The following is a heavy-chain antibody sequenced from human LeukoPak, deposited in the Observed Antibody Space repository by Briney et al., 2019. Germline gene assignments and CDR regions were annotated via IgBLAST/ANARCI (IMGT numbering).Heavy chain of an antibody. V-gene: IGHV1-18*01. CDR3: ARDTGGWFDP. CDR2: VSTYNGNT. D-gene: IGHD1-1*01. Sequence: ASVKVSCKASGYTFTSYGISWVRQAPGQGLEWMGWVSTYNGNTNYAHNLQGRVTMTTDTSTSTAYMGLRSLRSDDTAVYYCARDTGGWFDPWGQGTLVTVSS. CDR1: GYTFTSYG. J-gene: IGHJ5*02.